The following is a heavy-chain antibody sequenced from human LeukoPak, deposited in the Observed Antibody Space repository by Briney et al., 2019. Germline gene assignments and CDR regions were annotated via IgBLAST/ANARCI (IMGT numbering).Heavy chain of an antibody. CDR1: GFTFDDYA. CDR3: AKDNYYDSSGSLDY. Sequence: PGGSLRLSCAASGFTFDDYAMHWVRQAPGKGLEWVSGISWNSGSIGYADSVKGRFTISRDNAKNSLYLQMNGLRAEDTALYYCAKDNYYDSSGSLDYWGQGTLVTVSS. J-gene: IGHJ4*02. V-gene: IGHV3-9*01. CDR2: ISWNSGSI. D-gene: IGHD3-22*01.